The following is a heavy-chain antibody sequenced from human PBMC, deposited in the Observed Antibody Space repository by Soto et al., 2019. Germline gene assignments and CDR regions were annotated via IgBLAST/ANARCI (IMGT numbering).Heavy chain of an antibody. D-gene: IGHD5-12*01. CDR3: ASSSGVATPLAHAFDI. J-gene: IGHJ3*02. Sequence: QVQLVESGGGLVKPGGSLRLSCAASGLTFSDYYMSWIRQAPGKGLEWVSYISSSGSTIYYADSVKGRFTISRDNAKNSLYLQMKSLRAEDTAVYYCASSSGVATPLAHAFDIWGQGTMVTVSS. CDR2: ISSSGSTI. V-gene: IGHV3-11*01. CDR1: GLTFSDYY.